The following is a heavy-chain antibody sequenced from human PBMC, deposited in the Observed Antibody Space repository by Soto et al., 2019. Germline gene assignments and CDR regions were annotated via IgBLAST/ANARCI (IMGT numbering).Heavy chain of an antibody. CDR2: ISYDGSNK. CDR3: AKDQYDILTGYRHRGSSYYFDY. J-gene: IGHJ4*02. V-gene: IGHV3-30*18. Sequence: GGSLRLSCAASGFTFCSYGMHWVRQAPGKGLEWVTVISYDGSNKYYADSVKGRFTISRDDSKNTLYLQMNSLRAEDTAVYYCAKDQYDILTGYRHRGSSYYFDYWGQGTLVTVSS. D-gene: IGHD3-9*01. CDR1: GFTFCSYG.